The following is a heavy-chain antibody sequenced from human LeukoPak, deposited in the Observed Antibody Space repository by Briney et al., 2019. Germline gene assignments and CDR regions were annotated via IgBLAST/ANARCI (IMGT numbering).Heavy chain of an antibody. CDR1: GGSISSGDYY. D-gene: IGHD3-3*01. CDR3: ARNLRITIFGVVRINWFDP. V-gene: IGHV4-30-4*08. CDR2: IYYSGST. Sequence: SETLSLTCTVSGGSISSGDYYWSWIRQSPGKGLEWIGYIYYSGSTYYNPSLKSRVTMSVDTSKNQFSLKLSSVTAADTAVYYCARNLRITIFGVVRINWFDPWGQGTLVTVSS. J-gene: IGHJ5*02.